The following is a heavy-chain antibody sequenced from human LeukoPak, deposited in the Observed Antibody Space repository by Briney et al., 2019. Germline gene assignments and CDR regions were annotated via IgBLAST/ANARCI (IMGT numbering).Heavy chain of an antibody. CDR1: GYSFSTYW. CDR2: IYPGDSDT. J-gene: IGHJ5*02. V-gene: IGHV5-51*01. Sequence: GESLKISCKGSGYSFSTYWIGWVRQMPGKGLEWMAIIYPGDSDTRYSPSFQGQVTISADKSINTAYLQWSSLKASDTGIYYCARLRPSCNWFDPWGQGTLVTVSS. D-gene: IGHD4-17*01. CDR3: ARLRPSCNWFDP.